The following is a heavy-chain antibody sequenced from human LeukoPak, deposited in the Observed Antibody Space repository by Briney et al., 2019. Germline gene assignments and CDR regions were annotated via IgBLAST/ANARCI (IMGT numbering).Heavy chain of an antibody. Sequence: GGSLRLSCAASGFTFSSYAMHWVRQAPGKGLEWVAVISYDGSNKYYADSVKGRFTISRDNSKNTLYLQMNSLSAGDTAVYYCAKEGRGGFDIWGQGTLVTVSS. CDR3: AKEGRGGFDI. J-gene: IGHJ4*02. CDR2: ISYDGSNK. CDR1: GFTFSSYA. V-gene: IGHV3-30-3*01. D-gene: IGHD3-16*01.